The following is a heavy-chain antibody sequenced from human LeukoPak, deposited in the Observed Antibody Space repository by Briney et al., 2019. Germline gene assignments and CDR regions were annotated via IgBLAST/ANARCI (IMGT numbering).Heavy chain of an antibody. CDR2: IYPGDSDT. J-gene: IGHJ4*02. D-gene: IGHD3-22*01. CDR1: GNSFTTYW. Sequence: GESLKISCKISGNSFTTYWIGWVRQMPGKGLEWMGIIYPGDSDTIYSPSFQGQATISADRSIKTAYLQWSSLKASDTAMYYCASPRGHYDSSAFDFWGQGTLVTVSS. V-gene: IGHV5-51*01. CDR3: ASPRGHYDSSAFDF.